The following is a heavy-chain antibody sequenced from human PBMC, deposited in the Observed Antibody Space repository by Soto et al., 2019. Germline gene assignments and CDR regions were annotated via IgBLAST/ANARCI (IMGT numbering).Heavy chain of an antibody. CDR1: GGSFSGYY. V-gene: IGHV4-34*01. CDR3: GTSQLYYYYMDV. CDR2: INHSGST. J-gene: IGHJ6*03. D-gene: IGHD2-2*01. Sequence: PSETLSLTCAVYGGSFSGYYWSWIRQPPGKGLEWIGEINHSGSTNYNPSLKSRVTISVDTSKNQFSLKLSSVTASDTAVYYCGTSQLYYYYMDVWGQGTTVTVSS.